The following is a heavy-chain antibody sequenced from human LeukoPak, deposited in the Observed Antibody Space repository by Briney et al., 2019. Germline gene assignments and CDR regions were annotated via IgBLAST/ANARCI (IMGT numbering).Heavy chain of an antibody. CDR1: GFSFSSYW. V-gene: IGHV3-23*01. CDR3: AKGTYGSGTYGAHDY. Sequence: TGGSLRLSCAASGFSFSSYWMSWVRQAPGKGLEWVSTISGVGGRTYYADSVKGRFTISRDNSKNTLYLQMNSLRAEDTAVYYCAKGTYGSGTYGAHDYWGQGTLVTVSS. CDR2: ISGVGGRT. J-gene: IGHJ4*02. D-gene: IGHD3-10*01.